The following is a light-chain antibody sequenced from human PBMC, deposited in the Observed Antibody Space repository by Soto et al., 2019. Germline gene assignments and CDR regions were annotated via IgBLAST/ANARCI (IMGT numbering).Light chain of an antibody. CDR1: SSNIGAHYD. J-gene: IGLJ2*01. CDR2: GNS. V-gene: IGLV1-40*01. CDR3: SATDDSLSGPV. Sequence: QSVLTQPPSVSGAPGQRVTISCTGSSSNIGAHYDVHWYQQLPGTAPKLLIYGNSNRPSGVPDRFSGSKSGTSASLAITGLQAEDEADYYCSATDDSLSGPVFGGGTKLTVL.